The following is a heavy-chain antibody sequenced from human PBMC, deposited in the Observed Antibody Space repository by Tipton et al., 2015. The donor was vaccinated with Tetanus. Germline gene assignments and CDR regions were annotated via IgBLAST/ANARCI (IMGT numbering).Heavy chain of an antibody. Sequence: SLRLSCVASDFTFSRYWMHWVRQGSGKGLVWVARINNDGRSTSYADFVEGRFTISRDNAKNTLYLQMNSLRVEDTAVYYCARDWGDTGTYIFDYWGQGAPVTVSS. D-gene: IGHD3-16*01. V-gene: IGHV3-74*01. J-gene: IGHJ4*02. CDR2: INNDGRST. CDR1: DFTFSRYW. CDR3: ARDWGDTGTYIFDY.